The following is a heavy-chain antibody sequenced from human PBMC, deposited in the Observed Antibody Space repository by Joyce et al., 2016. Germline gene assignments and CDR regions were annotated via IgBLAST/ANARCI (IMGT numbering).Heavy chain of an antibody. CDR2: SNSDDSKS. D-gene: IGHD2-2*01. J-gene: IGHJ4*02. Sequence: EVHLVESGGGLVQPGGSLRLSCAASGIIFSSKEMNWVRQAPGKGLEWISSSNSDDSKSHYAGSVRGRFTISRDNARNSLYLEMNYLRVEDTAIYYCTTPSCANWGQGSLVTVSS. CDR1: GIIFSSKE. V-gene: IGHV3-48*03. CDR3: TTPSCAN.